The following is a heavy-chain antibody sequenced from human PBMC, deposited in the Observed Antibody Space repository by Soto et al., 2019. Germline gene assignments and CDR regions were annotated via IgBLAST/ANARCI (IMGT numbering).Heavy chain of an antibody. CDR2: ISSSSSYI. Sequence: GSLSLSCAASGFTFSSYSMNWVRQAPGKGLEWVSSISSSSSYIYYADSVKGRFTIYRDNAKNSLYLQMNSLRAEDTAVYYCARGITHQRGWGHKNPPWGQGTLVTVSS. D-gene: IGHD6-25*01. V-gene: IGHV3-21*01. CDR1: GFTFSSYS. CDR3: ARGITHQRGWGHKNPP. J-gene: IGHJ5*02.